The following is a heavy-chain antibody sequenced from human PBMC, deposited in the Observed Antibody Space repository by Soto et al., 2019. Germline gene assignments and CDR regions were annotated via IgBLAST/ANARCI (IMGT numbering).Heavy chain of an antibody. Sequence: VQLVESGGGVVQPGRSLRLSCAASGFTFSDYAMHWVRQAPGKGLEWVAGVSHDGRNTHYADSVKGRFTISRDSSKNTVSLELTSLSAEETAVYYCAKGGRQWLVTSDFNYWGQGALVTVSS. CDR1: GFTFSDYA. V-gene: IGHV3-30*18. CDR2: VSHDGRNT. CDR3: AKGGRQWLVTSDFNY. D-gene: IGHD6-19*01. J-gene: IGHJ4*02.